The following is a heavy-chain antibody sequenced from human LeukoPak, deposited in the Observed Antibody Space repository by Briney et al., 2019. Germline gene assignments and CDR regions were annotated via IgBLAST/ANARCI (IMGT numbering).Heavy chain of an antibody. CDR1: GYSISSGYY. Sequence: SETLSLTCAVSGYSISSGYYWGWIRQPPGKGLEWIGCIYLTGSTSYNPSLKSRVTISVDTSKNQFSLKLSSVTAADTAMYYCARQYCSSTNCPFDYWGQGTLVTVSS. CDR2: IYLTGST. V-gene: IGHV4-38-2*01. CDR3: ARQYCSSTNCPFDY. D-gene: IGHD2-2*01. J-gene: IGHJ4*02.